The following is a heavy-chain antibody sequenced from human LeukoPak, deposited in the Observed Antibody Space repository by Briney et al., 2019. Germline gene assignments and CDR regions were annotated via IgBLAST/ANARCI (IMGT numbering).Heavy chain of an antibody. CDR2: ISSSSSYI. D-gene: IGHD3-22*01. V-gene: IGHV3-21*01. J-gene: IGHJ4*02. CDR1: GFTFRTYG. CDR3: ARDWRDSSGYFYYFDY. Sequence: PGGSLRLSCAASGFTFRTYGMNWVRQAPGKGLEWVSSISSSSSYIYYADSVKGRFTISRDNAKNSLYLQMNSLRAEDTAVYYCARDWRDSSGYFYYFDYWGQGTLVTVSS.